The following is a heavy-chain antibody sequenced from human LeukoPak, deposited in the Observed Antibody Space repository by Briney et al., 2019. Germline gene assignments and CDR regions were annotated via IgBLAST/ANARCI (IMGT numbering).Heavy chain of an antibody. D-gene: IGHD3-10*01. CDR3: ARDSRRGFGELFYYYYYMDV. Sequence: SGGSLRLSCAASGFTVSSNYMSWVRQAPGKGLEWVSVIYSGGSTYYADSVKGRFTISRDNSKNTLYLQMNSLRAEDTAVYYCARDSRRGFGELFYYYYYMDVWGKGTTVTVSS. CDR1: GFTVSSNY. CDR2: IYSGGST. V-gene: IGHV3-53*05. J-gene: IGHJ6*03.